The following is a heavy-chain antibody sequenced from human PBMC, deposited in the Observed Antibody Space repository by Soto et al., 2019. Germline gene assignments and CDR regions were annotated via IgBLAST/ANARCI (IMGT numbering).Heavy chain of an antibody. J-gene: IGHJ4*02. CDR2: ISSSSSTI. CDR3: VKASIPFCSPQVVLIYAY. V-gene: IGHV3-48*01. CDR1: GFTFSSYS. D-gene: IGHD3-22*01. Sequence: GGSLRLSCAASGFTFSSYSMNWVRQAPGKGLEWVSYISSSSSTIYYADSVKGRFTISRDNAKNSLYLQMNSLRAEDTAVYYCVKASIPFCSPQVVLIYAYRGRGTQDTASS.